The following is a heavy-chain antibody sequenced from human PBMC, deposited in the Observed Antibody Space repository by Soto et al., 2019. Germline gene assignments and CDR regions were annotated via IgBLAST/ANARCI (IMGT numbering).Heavy chain of an antibody. Sequence: EVQLVESGGGLVQPGGSLRLSCAASGFTVSSNYMSWVRQAPGKGLEWVSVIYSGGSTYYADSVKGRFTISRDNSKNTLYLQMNSLRAEDTAVYYCARSRYCSGGSCYFFYWGQGTLVTVSS. CDR1: GFTVSSNY. D-gene: IGHD2-15*01. CDR2: IYSGGST. J-gene: IGHJ4*02. V-gene: IGHV3-66*01. CDR3: ARSRYCSGGSCYFFY.